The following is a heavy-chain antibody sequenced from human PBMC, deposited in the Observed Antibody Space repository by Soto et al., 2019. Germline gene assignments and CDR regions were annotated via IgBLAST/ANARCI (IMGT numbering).Heavy chain of an antibody. CDR3: TRHGAYDFWSGSFDP. CDR1: GFTFSGST. V-gene: IGHV3-73*02. Sequence: EVQLVESGGGLVQPGGSLTLSCEASGFTFSGSTIHWVRQASGKGLEWVGRIRSKAYDYATEYTGSLRGRFNSSRDDSKNTAFLQMSSLETEDTAVYYCTRHGAYDFWSGSFDPWGQGTLVTVSS. CDR2: IRSKAYDYAT. J-gene: IGHJ5*02. D-gene: IGHD3-3*01.